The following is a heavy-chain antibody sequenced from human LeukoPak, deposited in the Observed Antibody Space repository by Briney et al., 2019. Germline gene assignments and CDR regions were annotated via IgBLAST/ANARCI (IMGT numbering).Heavy chain of an antibody. D-gene: IGHD3-22*01. CDR1: GFIFSSYA. CDR3: ARGGSSGYYLNTYMDV. CDR2: ISGSGGST. Sequence: GGSLRLSCAASGFIFSSYAMSWVRQAPGKGLEWVSAISGSGGSTYYADSVKGRFTISRDSAKNSLYLQMNSLRAEDTAVYYCARGGSSGYYLNTYMDVWGKGTTVTVSS. V-gene: IGHV3-23*01. J-gene: IGHJ6*03.